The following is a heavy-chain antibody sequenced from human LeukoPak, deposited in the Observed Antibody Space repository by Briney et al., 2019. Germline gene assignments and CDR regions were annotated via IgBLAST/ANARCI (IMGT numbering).Heavy chain of an antibody. CDR3: ARVRRNYYDSSGYPDY. V-gene: IGHV3-48*03. D-gene: IGHD3-22*01. CDR1: GFTFSSYE. CDR2: ISSSGSTI. Sequence: GGSLRLSCAASGFTFSSYEMNWVRQAPGKGLEWVSYISSSGSTIYYADSVEGRFTISRDNAKNSLYLQMNSLRAEDTAVYYCARVRRNYYDSSGYPDYWGQGTLVTVSS. J-gene: IGHJ4*02.